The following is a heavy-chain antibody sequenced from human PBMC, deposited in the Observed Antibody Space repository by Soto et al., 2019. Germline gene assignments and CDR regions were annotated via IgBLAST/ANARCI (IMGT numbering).Heavy chain of an antibody. D-gene: IGHD5-18*01. V-gene: IGHV4-39*07. Sequence: SETLSLTCTVSGGSITSSSYYWGWIRQPPGKGLEWIGSIYYSGSTYYNPSLKSRVTISVDTSKNQFSLKLSSVTAADTAVYYCARSGYSYGPNPLLYWGQGTLVTVSS. CDR1: GGSITSSSYY. CDR2: IYYSGST. CDR3: ARSGYSYGPNPLLY. J-gene: IGHJ4*02.